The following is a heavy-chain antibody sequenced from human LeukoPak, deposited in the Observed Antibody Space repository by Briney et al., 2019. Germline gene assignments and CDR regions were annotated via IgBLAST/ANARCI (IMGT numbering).Heavy chain of an antibody. D-gene: IGHD3-22*01. CDR2: ISSSSSYI. J-gene: IGHJ4*02. Sequence: PGGSLRLSCAASGFTFSSYSMNWVRQAPGKGLEWVSSISSSSSYIYYADSVKGRFTISRDNAKNSLYLQMNSLRAEDTAVYYCARGQDYYDSSGYYQVLYWGQGTLATVSS. V-gene: IGHV3-21*01. CDR1: GFTFSSYS. CDR3: ARGQDYYDSSGYYQVLY.